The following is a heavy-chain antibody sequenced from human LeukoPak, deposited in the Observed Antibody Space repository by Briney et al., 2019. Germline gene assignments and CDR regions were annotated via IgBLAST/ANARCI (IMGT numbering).Heavy chain of an antibody. CDR2: ISYDGSNK. Sequence: GGSLRLSCAASGFTFSSYAMHWVRQAPGKGLEWVAVISYDGSNKYYADSVKGRFTISRDNSKNTLYLQMNSLRAEDTAVYYCARDWGSLSGSYGTGYWGQGTLVTVSS. J-gene: IGHJ4*02. V-gene: IGHV3-30-3*01. D-gene: IGHD1-26*01. CDR1: GFTFSSYA. CDR3: ARDWGSLSGSYGTGY.